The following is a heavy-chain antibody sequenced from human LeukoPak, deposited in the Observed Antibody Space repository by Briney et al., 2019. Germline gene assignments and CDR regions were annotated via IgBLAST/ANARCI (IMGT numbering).Heavy chain of an antibody. J-gene: IGHJ4*02. Sequence: QPGGSLRLSCAASGFTFSSYAMTWVRQAPGKGLEWVSSISGSGGSTYYADSVKGRFTISRDNSKSTLFLQMNSLRAEDTAVYYCARPFRNFDTTWYLSFEYWGQGALATVSS. CDR2: ISGSGGST. CDR3: ARPFRNFDTTWYLSFEY. V-gene: IGHV3-23*01. CDR1: GFTFSSYA. D-gene: IGHD2-2*01.